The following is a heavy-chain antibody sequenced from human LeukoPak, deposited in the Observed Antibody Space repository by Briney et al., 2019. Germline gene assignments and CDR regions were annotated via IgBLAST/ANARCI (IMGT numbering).Heavy chain of an antibody. V-gene: IGHV4-34*01. CDR2: INHSGST. Sequence: SETLSLTCAVYGGSFRGYYWSWIRHPPGKGLEWIGEINHSGSTNYNPSLKSRVTISVDTSKNQFSLKLSSVTAADTAVYYCAVTFIAAAGDGAFDIWGQGTMVTVSS. D-gene: IGHD6-13*01. CDR3: AVTFIAAAGDGAFDI. CDR1: GGSFRGYY. J-gene: IGHJ3*02.